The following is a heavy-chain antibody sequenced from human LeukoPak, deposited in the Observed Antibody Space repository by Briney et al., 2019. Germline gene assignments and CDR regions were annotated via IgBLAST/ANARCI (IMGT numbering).Heavy chain of an antibody. CDR2: ISGSGGST. V-gene: IGHV3-23*01. CDR1: GFTVSSNY. D-gene: IGHD6-13*01. J-gene: IGHJ4*02. Sequence: PGGSLRLSCAASGFTVSSNYMSWDRQAPGKGLEWVSAISGSGGSTYYADSVKGRFTISRDNSKNTLYLQMNSLRAEDTAVYYCAKDGIKAAAGTYWGQGTLVTVSS. CDR3: AKDGIKAAAGTY.